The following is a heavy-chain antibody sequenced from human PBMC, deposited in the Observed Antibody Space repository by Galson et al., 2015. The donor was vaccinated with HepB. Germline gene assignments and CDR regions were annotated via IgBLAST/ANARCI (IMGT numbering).Heavy chain of an antibody. Sequence: SVKVSCKASGYTFTGYSLHWVRQAPGQGLGWMGWINPNSGATDYAQKFQGRVTMTRDTSISTAYMELSSLRSDDTAVYYCARRGSGSYPDYWGQGALVTVSS. D-gene: IGHD1-26*01. J-gene: IGHJ4*02. CDR1: GYTFTGYS. CDR2: INPNSGAT. V-gene: IGHV1-2*02. CDR3: ARRGSGSYPDY.